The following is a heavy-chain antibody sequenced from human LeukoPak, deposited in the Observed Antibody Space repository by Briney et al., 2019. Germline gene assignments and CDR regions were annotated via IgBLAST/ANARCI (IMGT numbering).Heavy chain of an antibody. J-gene: IGHJ3*02. CDR2: INPNSGGT. CDR3: ARSTVTTSWAFDI. CDR1: GYTFTGYY. V-gene: IGHV1-2*04. Sequence: GASVKVSCKASGYTFTGYYMHWVRQASGQGLEWMGWINPNSGGTNYAQKFQGWVTMTRDTSISTAYMELSRLRSDDTAVYYCARSTVTTSWAFDIWGQGTMVTVSS. D-gene: IGHD4-17*01.